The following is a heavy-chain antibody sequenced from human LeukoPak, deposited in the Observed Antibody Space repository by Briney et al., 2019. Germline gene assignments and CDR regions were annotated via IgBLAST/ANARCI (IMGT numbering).Heavy chain of an antibody. CDR1: GFPFSSYS. V-gene: IGHV3-21*03. CDR3: ARDPPRCSGGSCYLDY. CDR2: ISSSSSYI. J-gene: IGHJ4*02. Sequence: GGSLRLSCAASGFPFSSYSMHWVRQAPGKGLEWVSSISSSSSYIYYAHSVKGRFTNSRDNAKNSLYLQMNSLRSEDTAVYYCARDPPRCSGGSCYLDYWGQGTLVTVSS. D-gene: IGHD2-15*01.